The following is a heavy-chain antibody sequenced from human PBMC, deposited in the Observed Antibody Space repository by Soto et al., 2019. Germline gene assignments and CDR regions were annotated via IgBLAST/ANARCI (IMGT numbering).Heavy chain of an antibody. CDR3: ARGGIGSGSYVSPFDY. Sequence: QVQLVESGGGVVQPGRSLRLSCAASGFTFSSYAMHWVRQAPGKGLEWVAVISYDGSNKYYADSVKGRFTISRDNSKNTLYLQMNSLRAEDTAVYYCARGGIGSGSYVSPFDYWGQGTLVTVSS. CDR1: GFTFSSYA. V-gene: IGHV3-30-3*01. J-gene: IGHJ4*02. D-gene: IGHD1-26*01. CDR2: ISYDGSNK.